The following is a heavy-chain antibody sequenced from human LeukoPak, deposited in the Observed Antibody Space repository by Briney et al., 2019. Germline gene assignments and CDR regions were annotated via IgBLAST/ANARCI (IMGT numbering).Heavy chain of an antibody. J-gene: IGHJ4*02. V-gene: IGHV3-7*01. CDR2: INQEGSEI. CDR3: ARDKRVGATILDY. D-gene: IGHD1-26*01. CDR1: GFTFSRYW. Sequence: GGSLRLSCAASGFTFSRYWMSWVRQAPGKGVAWVAHINQEGSEIYYVGSVKGRFTISRDNAKSSLSLQMNRLTAEDTAVYYCARDKRVGATILDYWGQGTLVTVSS.